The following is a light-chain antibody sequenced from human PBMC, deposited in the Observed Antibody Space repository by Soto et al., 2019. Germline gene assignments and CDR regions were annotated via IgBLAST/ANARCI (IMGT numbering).Light chain of an antibody. CDR3: CSFAGTYIFVI. V-gene: IGLV2-11*01. CDR1: SSDVGGYNY. J-gene: IGLJ2*01. Sequence: QSALTQPRSVSGSPGQSVTISCSGTSSDVGGYNYVSWYQQHPGKAPKLMIYDVSKRPSGVPDRFSGSKSGNTASLTISGLQTADEADYYCCSFAGTYIFVIFGGGTKVTVL. CDR2: DVS.